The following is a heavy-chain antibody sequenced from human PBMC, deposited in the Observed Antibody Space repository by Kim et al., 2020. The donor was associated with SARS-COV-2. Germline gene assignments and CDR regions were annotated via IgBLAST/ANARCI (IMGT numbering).Heavy chain of an antibody. CDR1: GFTFSSYA. J-gene: IGHJ6*02. Sequence: GGSLRLSCAASGFTFSSYAMHWVRQAPGKGLEWVAVISYDGSNKYYADSVKGRFTISRDNSKNTLYLQMNSLRAEDTAVYYCARGGSGSPPLSYYGMDVWGQGTTVTVSS. CDR3: ARGGSGSPPLSYYGMDV. CDR2: ISYDGSNK. D-gene: IGHD2-15*01. V-gene: IGHV3-30-3*01.